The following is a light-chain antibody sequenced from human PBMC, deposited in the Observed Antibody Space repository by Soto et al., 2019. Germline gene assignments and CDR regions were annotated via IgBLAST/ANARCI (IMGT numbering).Light chain of an antibody. Sequence: HSVLTQPPSASGTPGQSVSISCSGSRSNIGTNPVNWYQQLPGTAPKLLFYTNTQRPSGVPDRFSASKSGTSASLAISGLQSEDEADYYCAAWDDSLNSVIFGGGTKLTVL. V-gene: IGLV1-44*01. J-gene: IGLJ2*01. CDR2: TNT. CDR3: AAWDDSLNSVI. CDR1: RSNIGTNP.